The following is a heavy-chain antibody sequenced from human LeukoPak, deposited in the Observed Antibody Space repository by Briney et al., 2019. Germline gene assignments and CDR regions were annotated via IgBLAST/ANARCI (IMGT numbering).Heavy chain of an antibody. CDR1: GGSISSSSYY. D-gene: IGHD3-22*01. Sequence: SETLSLTCTVSGGSISSSSYYWGWIRQPPGKGLEWIGSIYYSGSTYYNPSLKSRVTISVDTSKNQFSLKLSSVTAADTAVYYCARGLLKWNSSGYYYFQHWGQGTLVTVSS. J-gene: IGHJ1*01. CDR3: ARGLLKWNSSGYYYFQH. CDR2: IYYSGST. V-gene: IGHV4-39*01.